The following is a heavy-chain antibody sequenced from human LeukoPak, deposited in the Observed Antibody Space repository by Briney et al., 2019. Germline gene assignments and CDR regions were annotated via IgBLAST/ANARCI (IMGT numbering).Heavy chain of an antibody. CDR1: GFTFNTHA. CDR3: AKGGFTYYYDSSGIDY. J-gene: IGHJ4*02. Sequence: PGESLKISCEASGFTFNTHAMSWVRQAPGKGLEWVASITSSGRTPYYADSAKGRFTISGDNSKNTLYLQMNSLRAEDTAVYYCAKGGFTYYYDSSGIDYWGQGTLVTVSS. D-gene: IGHD3-22*01. CDR2: ITSSGRTP. V-gene: IGHV3-23*01.